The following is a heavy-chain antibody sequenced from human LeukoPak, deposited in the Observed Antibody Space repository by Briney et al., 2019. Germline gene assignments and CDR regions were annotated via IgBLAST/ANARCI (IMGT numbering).Heavy chain of an antibody. J-gene: IGHJ4*02. CDR1: GYSISSGYY. V-gene: IGHV4-38-2*01. CDR3: ARSPGDYGDYFDY. D-gene: IGHD4-17*01. CDR2: IYHSGST. Sequence: PSEILSLTCAVSGYSISSGYYWGWIRQPPGKGLEWIGSIYHSGSTYYNPSLKSRVTISVDTSKNQFSLKLSSVTAADTAVYYCARSPGDYGDYFDYWGQGTLVTVSS.